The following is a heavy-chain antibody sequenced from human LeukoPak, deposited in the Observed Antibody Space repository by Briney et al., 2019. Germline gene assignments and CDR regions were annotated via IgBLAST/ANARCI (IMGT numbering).Heavy chain of an antibody. CDR3: AKTNGYYSD. V-gene: IGHV3-23*01. Sequence: PGGSLRLFCAASGFIFSSYGMNWVRQAPGRGLEWVSGISGSGGTTYYADSVKGRFTISRDNSKNSLSLQVSSLRAEDTAVYYCAKTNGYYSDWGQGTLVTVSS. CDR2: ISGSGGTT. D-gene: IGHD3-22*01. CDR1: GFIFSSYG. J-gene: IGHJ4*02.